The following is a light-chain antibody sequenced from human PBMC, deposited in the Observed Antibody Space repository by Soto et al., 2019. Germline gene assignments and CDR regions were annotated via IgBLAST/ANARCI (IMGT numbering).Light chain of an antibody. CDR1: QSVSSN. V-gene: IGKV3-15*01. J-gene: IGKJ1*01. CDR3: QQYNNWPPVT. Sequence: EIVMTQSPATLSVSPGERATLSCRASQSVSSNLAWYQQKPGQAPRLLIYGASTRATGIPARFSGSGSGTEFTLTISSLQSEDFAVHYCQQYNNWPPVTFGQGTEVEIK. CDR2: GAS.